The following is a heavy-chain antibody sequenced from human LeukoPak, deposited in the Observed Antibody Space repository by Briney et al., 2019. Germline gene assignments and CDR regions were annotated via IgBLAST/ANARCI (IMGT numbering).Heavy chain of an antibody. CDR1: GFTFSDYY. J-gene: IGHJ6*02. CDR3: ARETAVVVGSYYYAMDV. D-gene: IGHD1-26*01. CDR2: ISTSGSTI. Sequence: GSLRLSCAASGFTFSDYYMTWIRQAPGKGLECVSYISTSGSTIYYADSVKGRFTISRDNAKNSLYLQMNSLRAEDTAVYYCARETAVVVGSYYYAMDVWGQGTTVTVSS. V-gene: IGHV3-11*04.